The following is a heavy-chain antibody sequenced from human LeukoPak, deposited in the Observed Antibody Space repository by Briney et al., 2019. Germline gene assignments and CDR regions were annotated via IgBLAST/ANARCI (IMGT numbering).Heavy chain of an antibody. CDR1: GFTFSSYA. CDR3: ARQRREEGYFDY. CDR2: IYYSGST. Sequence: PGGSLRLSCAASGFTFSSYAMYWIRQPPGKGLEWIGSIYYSGSTYYNPSLKSRVTISVDTSKNQFSLKLSSVTAADTAVYYCARQRREEGYFDYWGQGTLVTVSS. V-gene: IGHV4-39*01. J-gene: IGHJ4*02.